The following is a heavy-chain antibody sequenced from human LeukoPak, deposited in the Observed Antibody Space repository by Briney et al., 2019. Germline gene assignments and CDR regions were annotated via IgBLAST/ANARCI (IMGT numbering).Heavy chain of an antibody. CDR3: ARVLRKGPYGDGGYFYFFMDV. V-gene: IGHV4-4*07. CDR1: GGSISSYY. Sequence: PSETLSLTCTVSGGSISSYYWNWIRQPAGKGLEWIGRIYTSGSTNYNPSLKSRVTMSVDTSKNQFSLQLNSVTPEDTAVYYCARVLRKGPYGDGGYFYFFMDVWGKGTTVTVSS. J-gene: IGHJ6*03. D-gene: IGHD4-17*01. CDR2: IYTSGST.